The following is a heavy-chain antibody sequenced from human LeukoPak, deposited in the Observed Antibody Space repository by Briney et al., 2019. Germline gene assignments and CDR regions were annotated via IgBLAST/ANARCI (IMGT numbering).Heavy chain of an antibody. V-gene: IGHV4-59*08. J-gene: IGHJ3*02. CDR1: GGSISSYY. CDR2: IYYSGST. CDR3: ARADYYDSSGYYWPDAFDI. D-gene: IGHD3-22*01. Sequence: PSETLSLTCTVSGGSISSYYWSWIRQPPGEGLEWIGYIYYSGSTNYNPSLKSRVTISVDTSKNQFSLKLSSVTAADTAVYYCARADYYDSSGYYWPDAFDIWGQGTMVTVSS.